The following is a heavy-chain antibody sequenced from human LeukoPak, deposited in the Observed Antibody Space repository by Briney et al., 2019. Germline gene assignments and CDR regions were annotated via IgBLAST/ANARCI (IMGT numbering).Heavy chain of an antibody. CDR1: GGSISSYY. CDR2: IYYSGST. Sequence: SETLSLTCTVSGGSISSYYWSWIRQPPGKGLEWTGYIYYSGSTNYNPSLKSRVTISVDTSKNKFSLKLSSVTAADTAVYYCARVDRGIFGVVPEVAFDIWGQGTMVTVSS. J-gene: IGHJ3*02. D-gene: IGHD3-3*01. CDR3: ARVDRGIFGVVPEVAFDI. V-gene: IGHV4-59*12.